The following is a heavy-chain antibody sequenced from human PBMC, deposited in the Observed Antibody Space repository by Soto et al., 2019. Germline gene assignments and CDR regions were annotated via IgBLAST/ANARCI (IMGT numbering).Heavy chain of an antibody. CDR3: AARTERTYYYGMDV. CDR1: GFTFTSSA. J-gene: IGHJ6*02. V-gene: IGHV1-58*01. D-gene: IGHD2-2*01. Sequence: SVKVSCKASGFTFTSSAVQWVRQARGQRLEWIGWIVVGSGNTNYAQKFQERVTITRDMSTSTAYMELSSLRSEDTAVYYCAARTERTYYYGMDVWGQGTTVTVSS. CDR2: IVVGSGNT.